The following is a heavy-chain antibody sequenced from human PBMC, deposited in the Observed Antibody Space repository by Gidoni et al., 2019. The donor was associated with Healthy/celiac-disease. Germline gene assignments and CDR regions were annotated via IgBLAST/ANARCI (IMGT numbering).Heavy chain of an antibody. CDR1: VGTFSSYA. CDR2: IIPIFGTA. CDR3: ARGGWGSSWYETRNAEYFQH. Sequence: QVQLVQSGAEVKKPGSSVKVSCTASVGTFSSYAISWVRQAPGQGLEWMGGIIPIFGTANYAQKFQGRVTITADESTSTAYMELSSLRSEDTAVYYCARGGWGSSWYETRNAEYFQHWGQGTRVTVSS. J-gene: IGHJ1*01. V-gene: IGHV1-69*01. D-gene: IGHD6-13*01.